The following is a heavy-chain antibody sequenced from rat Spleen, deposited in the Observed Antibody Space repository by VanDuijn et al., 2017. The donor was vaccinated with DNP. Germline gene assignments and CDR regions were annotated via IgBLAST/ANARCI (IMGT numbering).Heavy chain of an antibody. J-gene: IGHJ4*01. CDR3: ARHGEVPSRYAMDA. CDR1: GFTFSHYY. Sequence: EVQLVESGGGLVQPGRSLKLSCTASGFTFSHYYMAWVRQAPAKGLEWVASISTGGGNTYYRDSVTGRVTISRDNAKSTLFLQMDSLRSEETATYYCARHGEVPSRYAMDAWGQGTAVTVSS. D-gene: IGHD1-5*01. V-gene: IGHV5S11*01. CDR2: ISTGGGNT.